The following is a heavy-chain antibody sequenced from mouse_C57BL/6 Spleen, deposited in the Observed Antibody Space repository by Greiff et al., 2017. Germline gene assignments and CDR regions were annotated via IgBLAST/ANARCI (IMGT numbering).Heavy chain of an antibody. CDR2: INPSSGYT. J-gene: IGHJ2*01. V-gene: IGHV1-4*01. CDR3: ARDPYYYGSSSGYFDY. CDR1: GYTFTSYT. Sequence: VQLQESGAELARPGASVKMSCKASGYTFTSYTMHWVKQRPGQGLEWIGYINPSSGYTKYNQKFKDKATLTADKYSSTAYMQMSSLTSEDSAVYYCARDPYYYGSSSGYFDYWGQGTALTVSS. D-gene: IGHD1-1*01.